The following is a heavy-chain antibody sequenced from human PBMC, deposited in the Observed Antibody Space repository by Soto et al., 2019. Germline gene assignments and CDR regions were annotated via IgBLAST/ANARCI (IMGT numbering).Heavy chain of an antibody. J-gene: IGHJ4*02. CDR1: GFTFSSYA. CDR2: ISGSGGST. Sequence: PGGSLRLSCAASGFTFSSYAMSWVRQAPGKGLEWVSAISGSGGSTYYADSVKGRFTISRDNSKNTLYLQMNSLRAEDTAVYYCAKDFPRFGELVVSPFDYWGQGTLVTVSS. CDR3: AKDFPRFGELVVSPFDY. V-gene: IGHV3-23*01. D-gene: IGHD3-10*01.